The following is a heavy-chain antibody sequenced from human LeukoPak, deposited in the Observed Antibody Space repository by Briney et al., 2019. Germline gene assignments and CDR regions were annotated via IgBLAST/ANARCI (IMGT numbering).Heavy chain of an antibody. CDR3: ARASIAVAYWFDP. Sequence: SETLSHTCAVYGGSFSGYYWSWIRQPPGKGLEWIGEINHSGSTNYNPSLKSRVTISVDTSKNQFSLKLSSVTAADTAVYYCARASIAVAYWFDPWGQGTLVTVSS. CDR2: INHSGST. D-gene: IGHD6-19*01. CDR1: GGSFSGYY. J-gene: IGHJ5*02. V-gene: IGHV4-34*01.